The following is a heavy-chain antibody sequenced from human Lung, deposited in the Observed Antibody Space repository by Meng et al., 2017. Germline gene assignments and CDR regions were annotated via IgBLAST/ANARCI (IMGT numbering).Heavy chain of an antibody. Sequence: QVQLVESGGGVVHSAVSLRPSCAAAGFTISSYGMHWVRQAPGKGLEWVAVISYDGSNKYYADSVKGRFTISRNNSKNTLYLQMNSMRAEDTAVYYCAKDHSKQQQLGELDYWGQGTLVTVSS. CDR1: GFTISSYG. CDR3: AKDHSKQQQLGELDY. V-gene: IGHV3-30*18. CDR2: ISYDGSNK. J-gene: IGHJ4*02. D-gene: IGHD6-13*01.